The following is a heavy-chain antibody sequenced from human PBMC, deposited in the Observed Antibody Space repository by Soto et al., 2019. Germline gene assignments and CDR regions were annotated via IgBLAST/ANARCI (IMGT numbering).Heavy chain of an antibody. J-gene: IGHJ4*02. CDR3: ARDWQWPDY. V-gene: IGHV3-30*03. CDR2: VSYDGRDQ. D-gene: IGHD6-19*01. CDR1: GFTFNTYG. Sequence: QVQLVESGGGVVQPGRSLRLSCAVSGFTFNTYGIHWVRQAPGKGLEWVATVSYDGRDQFYADSVKGRFTISKDISKNTVFLQMNSLRGEDTAMYYFARDWQWPDYWGQGTLVTVSS.